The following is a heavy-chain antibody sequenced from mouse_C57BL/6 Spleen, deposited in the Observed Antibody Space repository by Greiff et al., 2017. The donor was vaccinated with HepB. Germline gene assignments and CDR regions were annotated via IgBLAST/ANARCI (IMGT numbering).Heavy chain of an antibody. CDR1: GYTFTSYW. D-gene: IGHD2-4*01. V-gene: IGHV1-53*01. J-gene: IGHJ3*01. Sequence: VQLQESGTELVKPGASVKLSCKASGYTFTSYWMHWVKQRPGQGLEWIGNINPSNGGTNYNEKFKSKATLTVDKSSSTAYMQLSSLTSEDSAVYYCAREVEYYDAFAYWGQGTLVTVSA. CDR2: INPSNGGT. CDR3: AREVEYYDAFAY.